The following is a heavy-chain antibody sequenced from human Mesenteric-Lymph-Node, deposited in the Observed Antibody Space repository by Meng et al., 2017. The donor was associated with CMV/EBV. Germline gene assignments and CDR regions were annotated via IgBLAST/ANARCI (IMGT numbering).Heavy chain of an antibody. Sequence: SVKVSCKASGGTFSSYTISWVRQAPGQGLEWMGRIIPILGIANYAQKFQGRVTITADKSTSTAYMELSSLRSEDTAVYYCARDSAEEIYYYYGMDVWGQGTTVTVSS. CDR1: GGTFSSYT. V-gene: IGHV1-69*04. CDR2: IIPILGIA. J-gene: IGHJ6*02. D-gene: IGHD5-24*01. CDR3: ARDSAEEIYYYYGMDV.